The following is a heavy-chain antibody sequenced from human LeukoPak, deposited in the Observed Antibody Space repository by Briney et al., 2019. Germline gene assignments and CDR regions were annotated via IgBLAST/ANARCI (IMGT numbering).Heavy chain of an antibody. CDR2: INPNSGGT. J-gene: IGHJ4*02. CDR3: ARAGYSYGYYFDY. D-gene: IGHD5-18*01. V-gene: IGHV1-2*02. CDR1: GYTFTGYY. Sequence: ASVKVSCKASGYTFTGYYMHWVRQAPGQGLEWMGWINPNSGGTNYAQKFQGRVTMTRDTSISTAYTELSRLRSDDTAVYYCARAGYSYGYYFDYWGQGTLVTVSS.